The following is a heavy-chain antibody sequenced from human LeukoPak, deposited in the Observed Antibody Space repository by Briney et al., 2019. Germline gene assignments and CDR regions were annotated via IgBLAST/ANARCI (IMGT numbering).Heavy chain of an antibody. D-gene: IGHD6-19*01. CDR3: AKERHQQWLVPHYGMDV. CDR1: GFTFSSYA. CDR2: ISGSGGST. Sequence: PGGPLRLSCAASGFTFSSYAMSWVRQAPGKGLEWVSAISGSGGSTYYADSVKGRFTISRDNSKNTLYLQMNSLRAEDTAVYYCAKERHQQWLVPHYGMDVWGQGTTVTVSS. J-gene: IGHJ6*02. V-gene: IGHV3-23*01.